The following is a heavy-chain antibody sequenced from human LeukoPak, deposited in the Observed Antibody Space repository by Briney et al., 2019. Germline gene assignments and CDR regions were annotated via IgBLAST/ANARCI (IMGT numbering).Heavy chain of an antibody. CDR1: GGSFSGYY. CDR2: INHSGST. V-gene: IGHV4-34*01. Sequence: SETLSLTCAVYGGSFSGYYWSWIRQPPGKGLEWIGEINHSGSTNYNPSLKSRVTISVGTSKNQFSLKLSSVTAADTAVYYCARHYPHYMDVWGKGTTVTISS. CDR3: ARHYPHYMDV. J-gene: IGHJ6*03. D-gene: IGHD3-10*01.